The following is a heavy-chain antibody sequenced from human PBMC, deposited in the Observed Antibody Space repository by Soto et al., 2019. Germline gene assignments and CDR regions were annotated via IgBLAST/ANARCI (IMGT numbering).Heavy chain of an antibody. J-gene: IGHJ5*02. CDR2: IYHSGST. V-gene: IGHV4-38-2*01. D-gene: IGHD2-8*02. CDR1: GYSISSDYY. CDR3: ERVQGTDRWFDP. Sequence: KTSETLSLTCAVYGYSISSDYYWGWIRQPPGKGLEWIGSIYHSGSTYYNPSLKSRVTISVDKSQNQFSLRLSSVTAADTAVYYCERVQGTDRWFDPWGQGTLVTVSS.